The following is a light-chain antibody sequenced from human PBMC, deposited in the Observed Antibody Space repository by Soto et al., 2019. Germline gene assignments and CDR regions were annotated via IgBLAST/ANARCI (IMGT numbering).Light chain of an antibody. J-gene: IGKJ4*01. Sequence: DIQLTQSPSFLSASLGDRVTITCRASQGIGSYLAWYQQKPGKAPRLLIYAASTLRSGVPSRFSGSGSDTEFTLTISSLQPEDFATYYCQQLNNYPLTFGGGTKVEIK. CDR3: QQLNNYPLT. CDR1: QGIGSY. CDR2: AAS. V-gene: IGKV1-9*01.